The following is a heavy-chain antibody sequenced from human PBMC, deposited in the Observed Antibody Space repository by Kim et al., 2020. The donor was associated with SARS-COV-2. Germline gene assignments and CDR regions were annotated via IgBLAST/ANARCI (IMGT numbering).Heavy chain of an antibody. CDR3: AKGSGYSYGGTDAFDI. Sequence: GGSLRLSCAASGFTFSSYAMSWVRQAPGKGLEWVSVIYSGGSSTYYADSVKGRFTISRDNSKNTLYLQMNSLRAEDTAVYYCAKGSGYSYGGTDAFDIWGQGTMVTVSS. CDR1: GFTFSSYA. CDR2: IYSGGSST. D-gene: IGHD5-18*01. V-gene: IGHV3-23*03. J-gene: IGHJ3*02.